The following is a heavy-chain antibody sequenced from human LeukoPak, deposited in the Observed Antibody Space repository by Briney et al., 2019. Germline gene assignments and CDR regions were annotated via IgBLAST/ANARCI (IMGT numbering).Heavy chain of an antibody. D-gene: IGHD6-19*01. CDR3: ARMGTGWYRFDY. J-gene: IGHJ4*02. CDR2: ISASGDTT. V-gene: IGHV3-23*01. CDR1: GFTFSSYA. Sequence: GGSLRLSCAASGFTFSSYAMSWVRQAPGKGLEWVSDISASGDTTHYADSVKGRFTISRDNAKNSLYLQMNSLRVEDTSVYYCARMGTGWYRFDYWGQGTLVTVSS.